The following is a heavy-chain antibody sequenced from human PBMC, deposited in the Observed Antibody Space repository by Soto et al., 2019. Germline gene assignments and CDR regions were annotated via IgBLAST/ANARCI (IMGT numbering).Heavy chain of an antibody. D-gene: IGHD3-16*02. V-gene: IGHV1-69*05. CDR3: ARWGPAARTIVTAESDY. J-gene: IGHJ4*02. CDR1: GGTFSSYA. CDR2: IIPIFGTA. Sequence: GASVKVSCKASGGTFSSYAISWVRQAPGQGLEWMGGIIPIFGTANYAQKFQGRATITRDTSASTAYMELSSLRVEDTAVYYCARWGPAARTIVTAESDYWGQGILVTVSS.